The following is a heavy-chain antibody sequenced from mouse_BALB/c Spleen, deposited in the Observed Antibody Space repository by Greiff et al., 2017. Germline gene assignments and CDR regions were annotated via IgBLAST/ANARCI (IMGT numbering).Heavy chain of an antibody. Sequence: VQLKESGPELVKPGASVKMSCKASGYTFTSYVMHWVKQKPGQGLEWIGYINPYNDGTKYNEKFKGKATLTSDKSSSTAYMELSSLTSEDSAVYYCARSDYCGSIPRYWYFDVWGAGTTVTVSS. J-gene: IGHJ1*01. CDR3: ARSDYCGSIPRYWYFDV. V-gene: IGHV1-14*01. D-gene: IGHD1-1*01. CDR2: INPYNDGT. CDR1: GYTFTSYV.